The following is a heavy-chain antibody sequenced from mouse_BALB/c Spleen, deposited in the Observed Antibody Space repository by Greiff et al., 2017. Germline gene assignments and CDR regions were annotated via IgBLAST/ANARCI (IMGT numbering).Heavy chain of an antibody. V-gene: IGHV2-9*02. D-gene: IGHD4-1*02. J-gene: IGHJ3*01. CDR1: GFSLTSYG. Sequence: QVQLKESGPGLVAPSQSLSITCTVSGFSLTSYGVHWVRQPPGKGLEWLGVIWAGGSTNYNSALMSRLSISKDNSKSQVFLKMNSLQTDDTAMYYCARAQLAWFAYWGQGTLVTVSA. CDR2: IWAGGST. CDR3: ARAQLAWFAY.